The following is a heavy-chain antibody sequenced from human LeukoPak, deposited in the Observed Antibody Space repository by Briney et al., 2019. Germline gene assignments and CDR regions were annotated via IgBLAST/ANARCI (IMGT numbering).Heavy chain of an antibody. CDR2: ISAGGDLT. Sequence: GGSLRLSCAASRFSFSAYPMGWVRRAPGGGLEWVSGISAGGDLTFHADPVKGRFTISRGNSKNTLYLQMNSLRADDTAEYYCAKSLLTTASGTGRAFDLWGQGTMVTVSS. CDR3: AKSLLTTASGTGRAFDL. V-gene: IGHV3-23*01. CDR1: RFSFSAYP. J-gene: IGHJ3*01. D-gene: IGHD1-26*01.